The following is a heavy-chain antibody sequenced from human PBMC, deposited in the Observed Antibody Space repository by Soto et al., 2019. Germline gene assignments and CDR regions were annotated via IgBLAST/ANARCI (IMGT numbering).Heavy chain of an antibody. CDR1: GFTLPKPS. V-gene: IGHV1-58*02. J-gene: IGHJ4*02. Sequence: GVPGKVSRQAFGFTLPKPSRQWVRQDRGQRLEWIGWMVVGSGNTNYAQKFQGRVTITRDTSASTAYMELSSLRSEDTAVYYCARGLNGYLHYFDYWGQGTLVTVSS. CDR2: MVVGSGNT. D-gene: IGHD5-18*01. CDR3: ARGLNGYLHYFDY.